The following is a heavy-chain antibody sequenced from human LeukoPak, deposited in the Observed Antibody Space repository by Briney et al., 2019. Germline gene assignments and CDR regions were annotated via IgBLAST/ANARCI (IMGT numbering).Heavy chain of an antibody. CDR2: ISSSSSTI. Sequence: GGSLRLSCAASGFTFSSYSMNWVRQAPGKGLEWVSYISSSSSTIYYADSVKGRFTISRDNAKNSLYLQMNSLRAEDTAVYYCAREGGYCSSTSCYEGVGYYYYYMDVWGKGTTVTVSS. D-gene: IGHD2-2*01. CDR3: AREGGYCSSTSCYEGVGYYYYYMDV. V-gene: IGHV3-48*04. J-gene: IGHJ6*03. CDR1: GFTFSSYS.